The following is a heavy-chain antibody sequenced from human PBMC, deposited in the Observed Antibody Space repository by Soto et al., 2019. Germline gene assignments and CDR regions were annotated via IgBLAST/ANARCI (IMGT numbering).Heavy chain of an antibody. CDR2: ISYDGSNK. CDR3: AKGGYGDGGGIDY. D-gene: IGHD4-17*01. Sequence: QVQLVESGGGVVQPGRSLRLSCAASGFTFSTYGMQWVRQAPGKGLEWVAVISYDGSNKYYADSVKGRFTISRDNSKNTLYLQMNSLRAEETAVYSWAKGGYGDGGGIDYWGQGTLVTVSS. J-gene: IGHJ4*02. V-gene: IGHV3-30*18. CDR1: GFTFSTYG.